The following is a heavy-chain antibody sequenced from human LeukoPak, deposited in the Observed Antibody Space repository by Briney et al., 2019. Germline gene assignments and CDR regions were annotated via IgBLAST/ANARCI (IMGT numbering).Heavy chain of an antibody. J-gene: IGHJ4*02. Sequence: PSETLSLTCTVSGGSISSYYWSWIRQPAGKGLEWIGRIYTSGSTNYNPSLKSRVTMSVDTSKNQFSLKLSSVTAADTAVYYCAREGADIVVVPAAYGGFDYWGQGTLVTVSS. CDR2: IYTSGST. V-gene: IGHV4-4*07. D-gene: IGHD2-2*01. CDR3: AREGADIVVVPAAYGGFDY. CDR1: GGSISSYY.